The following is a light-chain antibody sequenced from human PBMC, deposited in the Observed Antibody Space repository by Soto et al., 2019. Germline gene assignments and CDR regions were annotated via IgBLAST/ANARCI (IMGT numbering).Light chain of an antibody. CDR2: GAS. V-gene: IGKV3-20*01. J-gene: IGKJ1*01. CDR1: QSVSSN. Sequence: EIVLTQSPGTLSLSPGERATLSCRASQSVSSNLAWYQQKPGQAPRLLIYGASTRATGIPGTFSGSGSGTEFTLTISSLQSEDFAVYYCQQYGSSPWTFGQGTKVDIK. CDR3: QQYGSSPWT.